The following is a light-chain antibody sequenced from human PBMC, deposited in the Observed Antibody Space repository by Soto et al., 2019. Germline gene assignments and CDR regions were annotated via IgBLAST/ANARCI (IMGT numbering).Light chain of an antibody. V-gene: IGKV3-15*01. CDR1: QSVSAY. CDR3: QQYNNWSWT. J-gene: IGKJ1*01. Sequence: ILMTQSPGTLSVSPGERATLSCRASQSVSAYLAWYQQKPGQAPRLLIYGASTRATGIPARFSGSGSGTEFTLTISSLQSEDFAIYYCQQYNNWSWTFGQGTKVDIK. CDR2: GAS.